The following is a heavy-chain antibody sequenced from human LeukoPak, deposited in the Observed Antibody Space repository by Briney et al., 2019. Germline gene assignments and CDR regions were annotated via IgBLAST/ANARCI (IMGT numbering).Heavy chain of an antibody. CDR2: IIPIFGTA. CDR3: ARDLTMVRGVIITGYYYYYMDV. V-gene: IGHV1-69*06. CDR1: GGTFSSYA. D-gene: IGHD3-10*01. Sequence: GASVKVSCKASGGTFSSYAISWVRQAPGQGLEWMGRIIPIFGTANYAQKFQGGVTITADKSTSTAYMELSSLRSEDTAVYYCARDLTMVRGVIITGYYYYYMDVWGKGTTVTVSS. J-gene: IGHJ6*03.